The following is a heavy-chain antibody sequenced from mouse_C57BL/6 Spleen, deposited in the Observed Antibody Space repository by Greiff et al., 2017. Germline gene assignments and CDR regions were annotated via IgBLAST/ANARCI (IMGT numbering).Heavy chain of an antibody. CDR3: ARAYDYAWFAY. CDR2: IDPSDSYT. J-gene: IGHJ3*01. V-gene: IGHV1-59*01. D-gene: IGHD2-4*01. CDR1: GYTFTSYW. Sequence: QVQLQQPGAELVRPGTSVKLSCKASGYTFTSYWMHWVKQRPGQGLEWIGVIDPSDSYTNYNQKFKGKDTLTVDTSSSTAYMQLSSLTSEDSAVYYCARAYDYAWFAYWGQGTLVTVSA.